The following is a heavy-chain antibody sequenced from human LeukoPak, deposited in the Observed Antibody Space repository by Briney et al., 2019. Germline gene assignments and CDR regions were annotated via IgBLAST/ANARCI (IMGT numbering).Heavy chain of an antibody. CDR2: INPNSGGT. CDR1: GYTFTGYY. J-gene: IGHJ3*02. Sequence: ASVKVSCKASGYTFTGYYMHWVRQAPGQGLEWMGWINPNSGGTNYAQKFQGRVAMTRDTSISTAYMELSRLRSDDTAVYYCARTLGLGAGDAFDIWGQGTMVTVSS. D-gene: IGHD3-10*01. V-gene: IGHV1-2*02. CDR3: ARTLGLGAGDAFDI.